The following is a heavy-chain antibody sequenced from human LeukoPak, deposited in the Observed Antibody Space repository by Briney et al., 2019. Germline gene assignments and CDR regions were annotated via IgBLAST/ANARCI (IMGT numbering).Heavy chain of an antibody. CDR3: ARDESSAPSYFDY. CDR1: GFTFSSYS. J-gene: IGHJ4*02. D-gene: IGHD6-6*01. Sequence: PGGSLRLSCAASGFTFSSYSMNWVRQAPVKGLEWVSSISSSSSYIYYADSVKGRFTISRDNAKNSLYLQMNSLRAEDTAVYYCARDESSAPSYFDYWGQGTLVTVSS. V-gene: IGHV3-21*01. CDR2: ISSSSSYI.